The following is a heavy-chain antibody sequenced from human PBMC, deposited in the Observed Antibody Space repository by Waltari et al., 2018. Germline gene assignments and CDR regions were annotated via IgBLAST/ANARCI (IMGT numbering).Heavy chain of an antibody. D-gene: IGHD1-1*01. J-gene: IGHJ2*01. V-gene: IGHV3-13*01. Sequence: ELQLVESVVGLVQPVGSLRLSCAASGFTFSSYDMHWVRQVTGKRLEWVSAIDRAGRTSFAESVTGRFTISRENAKNSMYLQMNSLTAGDTAVYYCVKEGVPTPGNWYFDLWGRGTL. CDR1: GFTFSSYD. CDR3: VKEGVPTPGNWYFDL. CDR2: IDRAGRT.